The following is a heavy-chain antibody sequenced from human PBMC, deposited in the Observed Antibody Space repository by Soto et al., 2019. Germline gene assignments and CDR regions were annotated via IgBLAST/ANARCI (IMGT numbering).Heavy chain of an antibody. Sequence: ASVKVYCKTSGYTFTRYTMNWVSQAHGQRLEWMGWTNPDNGNTKSSQKFQDRVIITRDTSASTAYMDLSSLRSEDTAVYYCARGIATGQLDPWGQGTLVTVSS. D-gene: IGHD2-15*01. V-gene: IGHV1-3*01. J-gene: IGHJ5*02. CDR2: TNPDNGNT. CDR1: GYTFTRYT. CDR3: ARGIATGQLDP.